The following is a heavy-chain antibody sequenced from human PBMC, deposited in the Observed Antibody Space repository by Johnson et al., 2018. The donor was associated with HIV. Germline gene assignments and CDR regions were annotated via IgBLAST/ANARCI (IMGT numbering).Heavy chain of an antibody. CDR1: GFTVSSNY. CDR2: ISGSGGST. J-gene: IGHJ3*02. CDR3: ATIDAFDI. V-gene: IGHV3-66*02. D-gene: IGHD2-2*01. Sequence: EVQLVESGGGLVQPGGSLRLSCAASGFTVSSNYMSWVRQAPGKGLEWVSVISGSGGSTYYADSVKGRFTISRDNSKNTLYLQMNSLRAEDTAGYYCATIDAFDIWGQGTMVTVSS.